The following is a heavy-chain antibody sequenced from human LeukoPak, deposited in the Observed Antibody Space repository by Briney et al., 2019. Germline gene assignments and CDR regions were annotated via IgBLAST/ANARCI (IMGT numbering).Heavy chain of an antibody. D-gene: IGHD5-24*01. V-gene: IGHV1-46*01. CDR1: GYTFTSYY. CDR2: INPSGGST. J-gene: IGHJ4*02. CDR3: ARDLGWLQPKYYFDY. Sequence: ASVKVSCKASGYTFTSYYMHWVRQAPGQGLEWMGIINPSGGSTSYAQKFQGRVTMTRDMSTSTVYMKLSSLRSEDTAVYYCARDLGWLQPKYYFDYWGQGTLVTVSS.